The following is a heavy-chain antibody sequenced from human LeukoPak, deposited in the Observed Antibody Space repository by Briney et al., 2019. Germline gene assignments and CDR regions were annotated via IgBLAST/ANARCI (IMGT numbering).Heavy chain of an antibody. Sequence: GDSLRLSCAASGFTFTKYWMTWVRQAPGKGLEWVGNIKQDGSDKNYMDSVKGRFTISRDNTKNSVYLQMGSLRAEDTAVYYCARGPFQGGNVYNWFDPWGQGTLVTVSS. D-gene: IGHD4-23*01. CDR3: ARGPFQGGNVYNWFDP. V-gene: IGHV3-7*01. CDR2: IKQDGSDK. J-gene: IGHJ5*02. CDR1: GFTFTKYW.